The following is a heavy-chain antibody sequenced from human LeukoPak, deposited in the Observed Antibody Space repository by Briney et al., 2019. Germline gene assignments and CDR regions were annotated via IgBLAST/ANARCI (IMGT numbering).Heavy chain of an antibody. CDR3: ARDSGPYYGDYDRCLDY. D-gene: IGHD4-17*01. CDR1: GYTFTGYY. V-gene: IGHV1-2*02. CDR2: INPNSGGT. Sequence: GASVKVSCKASGYTFTGYYMHWVRQAPGQGLECIGWINPNSGGTNYAQKFQGRVTMTRDTSISTAYMELSRLRSDDTAVYYCARDSGPYYGDYDRCLDYWGQGTLVTVSS. J-gene: IGHJ4*02.